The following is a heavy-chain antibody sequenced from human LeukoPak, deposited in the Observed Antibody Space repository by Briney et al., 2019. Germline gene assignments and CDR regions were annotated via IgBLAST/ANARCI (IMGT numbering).Heavy chain of an antibody. V-gene: IGHV4-30-2*01. Sequence: SQALSLTCAVSGGSISSGGYSWSWIRQPPGKGLEWIGYIYHSGSTYYNPSLKSRVTISVDRSKNQFSLKLSSVTAADTALYYCARGPYSRLRYFDWCAFDIWGQGTMVTVSS. CDR2: IYHSGST. CDR1: GGSISSGGYS. D-gene: IGHD3-9*01. CDR3: ARGPYSRLRYFDWCAFDI. J-gene: IGHJ3*02.